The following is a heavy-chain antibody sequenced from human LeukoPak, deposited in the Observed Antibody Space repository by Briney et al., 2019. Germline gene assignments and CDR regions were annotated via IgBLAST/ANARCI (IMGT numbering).Heavy chain of an antibody. J-gene: IGHJ4*02. CDR3: AREVVVVTAIPPVAFDY. D-gene: IGHD2-21*02. Sequence: ASVKVSCKASGYTFIGYYMHWVRQAPGRGLEWMGWINPNSGGTNYAQKFQGRVTMTRDTSISTAYMELSRLRSDDTAVYYCAREVVVVTAIPPVAFDYWGQGTLVTVSS. CDR2: INPNSGGT. CDR1: GYTFIGYY. V-gene: IGHV1-2*02.